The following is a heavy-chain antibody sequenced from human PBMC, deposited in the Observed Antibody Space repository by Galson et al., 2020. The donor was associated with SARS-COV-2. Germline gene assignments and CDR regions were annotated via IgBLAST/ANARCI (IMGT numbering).Heavy chain of an antibody. CDR1: GFTFSSYA. V-gene: IGHV3-30*04. CDR2: ISYDGSNK. CDR3: ARDTSADVLFYYYGMDV. D-gene: IGHD3-16*01. J-gene: IGHJ6*02. Sequence: GESLKISCAASGFTFSSYAMHWVRQAPGKGLEWVAVISYDGSNKYYADSVTGRFTISRDNSKNTLYLQMNSLRAEDTAVYYCARDTSADVLFYYYGMDVWGQGTTVTVSS.